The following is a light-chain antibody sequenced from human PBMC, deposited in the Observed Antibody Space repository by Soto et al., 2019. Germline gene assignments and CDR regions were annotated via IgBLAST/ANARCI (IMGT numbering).Light chain of an antibody. CDR1: QSISNY. V-gene: IGKV1-39*01. Sequence: DIQMTQSPSSLSASVGDRVTITCRASQSISNYLNWDQQKPGKAPKLLIYAASSMQSGVPSRFSGSGSGTDFTLTIGSLQPEDFATYYCQQSYSPLMYTFGQGNKLEIK. J-gene: IGKJ2*01. CDR2: AAS. CDR3: QQSYSPLMYT.